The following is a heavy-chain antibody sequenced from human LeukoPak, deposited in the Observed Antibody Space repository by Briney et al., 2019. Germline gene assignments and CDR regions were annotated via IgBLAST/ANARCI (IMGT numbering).Heavy chain of an antibody. CDR2: IIPIFGTA. CDR1: GGTLSSYA. D-gene: IGHD4-17*01. J-gene: IGHJ4*02. Sequence: GSSVKVSCKASGGTLSSYAISWVRHAPGQGLEWMGGIIPIFGTANYAQKFQGRVTITTDESTSTAYMELSSLRSARTAVNYCATWLYGDPDKSTFDYWGEGTLGTVSS. CDR3: ATWLYGDPDKSTFDY. V-gene: IGHV1-69*05.